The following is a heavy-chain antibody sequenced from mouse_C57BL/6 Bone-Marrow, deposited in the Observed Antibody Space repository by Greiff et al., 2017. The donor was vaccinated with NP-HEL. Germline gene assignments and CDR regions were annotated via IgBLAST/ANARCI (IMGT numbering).Heavy chain of an antibody. CDR1: GYAFTNYL. V-gene: IGHV1-54*01. CDR2: INPGSGGT. CDR3: ARRGNGSSHWYFDV. J-gene: IGHJ1*03. D-gene: IGHD1-1*01. Sequence: QVQLQQSGAELVRPGTSVKVSCKASGYAFTNYLIEWVKQRPGQGLEWIGVINPGSGGTNYNEKFKGKGTLTADKSSSTAYMQISSLTSEDSAVYFCARRGNGSSHWYFDVWGTGTTVTVSS.